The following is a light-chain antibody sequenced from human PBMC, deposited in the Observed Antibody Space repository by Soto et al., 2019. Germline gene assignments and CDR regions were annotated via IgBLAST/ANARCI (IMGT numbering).Light chain of an antibody. Sequence: EIVLTTSPATLSLSPCDRATLSSSTSQTFTRNYLAWHQQKPGQTPRLLVYGASSRATGITDRFSGSGSGTEFTLNISGLQSEDFALYWCQQYNNWTPTVGPGTQLDI. CDR2: GAS. J-gene: IGKJ3*01. CDR1: QTFTRN. CDR3: QQYNNWTPT. V-gene: IGKV3D-15*01.